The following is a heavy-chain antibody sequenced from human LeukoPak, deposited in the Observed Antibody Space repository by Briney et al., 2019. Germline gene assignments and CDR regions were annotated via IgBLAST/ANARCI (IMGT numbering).Heavy chain of an antibody. CDR3: AREDTVTTWYGTKYNWFDP. CDR1: GFTFSSYA. J-gene: IGHJ5*02. Sequence: GGSLRLSCAASGFTFSSYAMSWVRQAPGKGLEWVSSISSSSSYIYYADSVKGRFTISRDNAKNSLYLQMNSLRAEDTAVYYCAREDTVTTWYGTKYNWFDPWGQGTLVTVSS. V-gene: IGHV3-21*01. CDR2: ISSSSSYI. D-gene: IGHD4-17*01.